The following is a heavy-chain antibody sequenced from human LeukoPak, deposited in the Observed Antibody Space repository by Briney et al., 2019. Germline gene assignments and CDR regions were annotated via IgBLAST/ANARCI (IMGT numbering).Heavy chain of an antibody. Sequence: GESLKISCKASGYTFTSYGISWVRQAPGQGLEWMGWISAYNGNTNYAQKLQGRVTMTTDTSTSTAYMELRSLRSDDTAVYYCARSKRRYYYDSSAPGRWHYGMDVWGQGTTVTVSS. CDR3: ARSKRRYYYDSSAPGRWHYGMDV. CDR2: ISAYNGNT. D-gene: IGHD3-22*01. V-gene: IGHV1-18*01. J-gene: IGHJ6*02. CDR1: GYTFTSYG.